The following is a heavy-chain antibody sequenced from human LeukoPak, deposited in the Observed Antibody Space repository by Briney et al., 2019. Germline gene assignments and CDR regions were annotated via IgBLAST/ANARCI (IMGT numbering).Heavy chain of an antibody. D-gene: IGHD6-6*01. Sequence: GSVRVSCKASGYTFTGYYMHWVRQAPGEGLERMGWINANSGGTNYAQKLQGRVTMTRDTSISTPYMDLSRLRSDDTAVYYCARDDSSSSIFDYWRQGTLVTVSS. CDR1: GYTFTGYY. CDR3: ARDDSSSSIFDY. V-gene: IGHV1-2*02. J-gene: IGHJ4*02. CDR2: INANSGGT.